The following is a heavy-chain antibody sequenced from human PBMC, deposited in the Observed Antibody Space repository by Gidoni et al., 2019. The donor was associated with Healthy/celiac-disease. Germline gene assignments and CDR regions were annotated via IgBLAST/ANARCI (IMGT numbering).Heavy chain of an antibody. CDR2: ISGSGGST. V-gene: IGHV3-23*01. Sequence: EVQLLESGGGLVQPGGSLRLPCAASGFTFSSYAMSWVRQAPGKGLEWVSAISGSGGSTYYADSVKGRFTISRDNSKNTLYLQMNSLRAEDTAVYYCAKAPRITIFGVVPDSNWFDPWGQGTLVTVSS. D-gene: IGHD3-3*01. J-gene: IGHJ5*02. CDR3: AKAPRITIFGVVPDSNWFDP. CDR1: GFTFSSYA.